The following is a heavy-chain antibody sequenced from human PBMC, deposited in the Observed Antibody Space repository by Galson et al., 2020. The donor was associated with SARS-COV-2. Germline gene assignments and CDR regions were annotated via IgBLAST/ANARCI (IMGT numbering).Heavy chain of an antibody. CDR1: GASISSGSYY. Sequence: SETLSLTCTVYGASISSGSYYWSWIRQPAGKGLEWIGRIYKRGNTNYNPSLWSQVTISVDTSKNQFSLKLTSVTAADTAVYYCARGNSPCVTIFGVLTGTCGMDVWGQGTTVTVSS. J-gene: IGHJ6*02. CDR2: IYKRGNT. D-gene: IGHD3-3*01. V-gene: IGHV4-61*02. CDR3: ARGNSPCVTIFGVLTGTCGMDV.